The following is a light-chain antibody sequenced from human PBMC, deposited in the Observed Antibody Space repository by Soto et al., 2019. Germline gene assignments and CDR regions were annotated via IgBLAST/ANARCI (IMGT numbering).Light chain of an antibody. J-gene: IGLJ1*01. CDR2: EIN. V-gene: IGLV1-51*02. Sequence: QSVLTQPPSVSAAPGQKVTISCSGSSSNIGNNYVSWYQQLPGTAPKLLIYEINKRPSGIPDRFSGSKSGTSATLGITGLQTGDEADYYCGTWDSSLSARVFGTGTKVTVL. CDR1: SSNIGNNY. CDR3: GTWDSSLSARV.